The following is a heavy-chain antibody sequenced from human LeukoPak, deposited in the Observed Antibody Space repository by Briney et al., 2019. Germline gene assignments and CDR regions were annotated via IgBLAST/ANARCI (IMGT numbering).Heavy chain of an antibody. J-gene: IGHJ4*02. D-gene: IGHD5-18*01. V-gene: IGHV3-23*01. Sequence: GGSLRLSCAASGFTFSSYAMSWVRQAPGKGLEWVSAISGRGGSTYYADSVKGRFTISRDNSKNTLYLQMNSLRAEDTAVYYCAKAKRGYSYGLHNWGQGTLVTVSS. CDR3: AKAKRGYSYGLHN. CDR1: GFTFSSYA. CDR2: ISGRGGST.